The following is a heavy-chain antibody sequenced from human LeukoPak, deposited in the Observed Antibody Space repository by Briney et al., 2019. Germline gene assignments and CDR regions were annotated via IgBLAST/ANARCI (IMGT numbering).Heavy chain of an antibody. J-gene: IGHJ4*02. CDR1: GGTFSSYA. Sequence: ASVKVSCKASGGTFSSYAISWVRQAPGQGLEWLGLINPRDDSTDYAQKLRGRVTVTRDTSTNTVYMQLSGLRSEDTAMYFCAREIEPAGKTFDYWGQGALVTVSS. V-gene: IGHV1-46*01. D-gene: IGHD2-2*01. CDR3: AREIEPAGKTFDY. CDR2: INPRDDST.